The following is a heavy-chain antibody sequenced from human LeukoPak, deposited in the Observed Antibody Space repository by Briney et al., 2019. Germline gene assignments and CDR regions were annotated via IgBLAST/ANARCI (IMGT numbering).Heavy chain of an antibody. V-gene: IGHV4-39*07. CDR1: GGSISSSSYY. CDR2: IYYSGST. J-gene: IGHJ4*02. D-gene: IGHD1-26*01. CDR3: ARVKVGATFRRFDY. Sequence: SETLSLTCTVSGGSISSSSYYWGWIRQPPGKGLEWIGSIYYSGSTYYNPSLKSRVTISVDTSKNQFSLKLSSVTAADTAVYYCARVKVGATFRRFDYWGQGTLVTVSS.